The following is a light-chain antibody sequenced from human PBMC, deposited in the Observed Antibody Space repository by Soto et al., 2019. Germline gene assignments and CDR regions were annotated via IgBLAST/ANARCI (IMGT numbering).Light chain of an antibody. Sequence: EIVMTQSPANLSVSPGERATLSCRASQSVSSNLAWYQQKPGQGPRLLIYGASTSATSIPARFSGSGSGTEFTLTINSLQSEDFAVYYCQQYNTWPPYTFGQGTKLEIK. V-gene: IGKV3-15*01. CDR2: GAS. CDR1: QSVSSN. CDR3: QQYNTWPPYT. J-gene: IGKJ2*01.